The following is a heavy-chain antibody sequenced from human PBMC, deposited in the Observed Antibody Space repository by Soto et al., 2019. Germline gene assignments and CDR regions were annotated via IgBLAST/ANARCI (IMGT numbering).Heavy chain of an antibody. J-gene: IGHJ4*02. CDR3: ATSIAAAGTSWDY. Sequence: KVSCKASGYTFTGYYMRWVRQAPGQGLEWMGWINPNSGGTNYAQKFQGWVTMTRDTSISTAYMELSRLRSDDTAVYYCATSIAAAGTSWDYWGQGTLVTVSS. CDR1: GYTFTGYY. CDR2: INPNSGGT. V-gene: IGHV1-2*04. D-gene: IGHD6-13*01.